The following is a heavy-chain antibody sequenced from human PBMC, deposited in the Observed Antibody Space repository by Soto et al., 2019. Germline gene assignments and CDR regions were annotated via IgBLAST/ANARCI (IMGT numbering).Heavy chain of an antibody. Sequence: EVQLLESGGTLVPVGGSLILSCVASGFSFSNYAVTWVRQAPGKGLEWVAVIRGSGAGTYYADSVMGRFTISRHNSKKTVHLKITSLRVEDTAGYHCAKRIKSGSNYVGNAMDVWGQGTTVIVS. V-gene: IGHV3-23*01. D-gene: IGHD1-26*01. CDR1: GFSFSNYA. CDR3: AKRIKSGSNYVGNAMDV. J-gene: IGHJ6*02. CDR2: IRGSGAGT.